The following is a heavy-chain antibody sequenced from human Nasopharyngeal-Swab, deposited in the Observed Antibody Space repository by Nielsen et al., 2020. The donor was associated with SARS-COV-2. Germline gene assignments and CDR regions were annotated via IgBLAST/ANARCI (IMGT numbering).Heavy chain of an antibody. CDR2: FDPEDGET. CDR1: GYTLTELS. CDR3: ARGLDYLSYFDY. Sequence: ASVKVSCKVSGYTLTELSMHWVRQAPGKGLEWMGGFDPEDGETIYAQKFQGRVTMTEDTSTDTAYMELSSLRSEDTAVYYCARGLDYLSYFDYWGQGTLVTVSS. D-gene: IGHD4/OR15-4a*01. J-gene: IGHJ4*02. V-gene: IGHV1-24*01.